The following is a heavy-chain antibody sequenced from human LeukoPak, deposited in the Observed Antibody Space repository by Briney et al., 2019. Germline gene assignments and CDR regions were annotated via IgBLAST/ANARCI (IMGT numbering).Heavy chain of an antibody. CDR3: ARDSIAAAGVGVY. D-gene: IGHD6-13*01. CDR1: GGTFSSYA. Sequence: SVKVSCKASGGTFSSYAISWVRRAPGQGLEWMGRIIPILGIANYAQKFQGRVTITADKSTSTAYMELSSLRSEDTAVYYCARDSIAAAGVGVYWGQGTLVTVSS. J-gene: IGHJ4*02. CDR2: IIPILGIA. V-gene: IGHV1-69*04.